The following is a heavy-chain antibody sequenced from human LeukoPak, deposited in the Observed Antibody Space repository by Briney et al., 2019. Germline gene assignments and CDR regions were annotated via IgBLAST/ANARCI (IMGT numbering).Heavy chain of an antibody. Sequence: GGSLRLSCAASGFTFSSYAMSWVRQAPGKGLEWVSTISGSGGTTYYADSVKGRFTISRDKSTNTLYLQMNSLRAEDTAVYYCAKVALRYYDRSVYYDYWGQGTLVTVSS. D-gene: IGHD3-22*01. CDR1: GFTFSSYA. V-gene: IGHV3-23*01. CDR3: AKVALRYYDRSVYYDY. J-gene: IGHJ4*02. CDR2: ISGSGGTT.